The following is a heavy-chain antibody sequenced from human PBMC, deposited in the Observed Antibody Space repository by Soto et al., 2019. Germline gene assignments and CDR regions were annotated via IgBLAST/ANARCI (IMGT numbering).Heavy chain of an antibody. V-gene: IGHV1-18*01. CDR1: GYTFSNYD. J-gene: IGHJ4*02. CDR3: ARGGGGYSDY. D-gene: IGHD3-16*01. CDR2: ISAYNGNT. Sequence: QVQLVQSGGEVKKPGALVKVSCKASGYTFSNYDITWVRQAPGQGLEWMGRISAYNGNTNYAQKFQGRVAMTTDTSTNTAYMELRSLRSDDTAVYYCARGGGGYSDYWGQGTLVTVSS.